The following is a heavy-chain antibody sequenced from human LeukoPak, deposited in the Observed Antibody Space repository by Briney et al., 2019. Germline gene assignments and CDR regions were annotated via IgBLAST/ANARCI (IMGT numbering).Heavy chain of an antibody. Sequence: PSETLSLTCTVSGGSISSYYWSWIRQPAGKGLEWIGRIYTSGSTNYNPSLKSRVTMSVDTSKNQFSLKLSSVTAAGTAVYYCAGGYYYDSSGYSSYYWGQGTLVTVSS. CDR2: IYTSGST. D-gene: IGHD3-22*01. J-gene: IGHJ4*02. CDR3: AGGYYYDSSGYSSYY. CDR1: GGSISSYY. V-gene: IGHV4-4*07.